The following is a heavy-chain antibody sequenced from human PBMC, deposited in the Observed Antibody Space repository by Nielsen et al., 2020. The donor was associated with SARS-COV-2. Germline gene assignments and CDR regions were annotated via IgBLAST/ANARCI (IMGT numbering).Heavy chain of an antibody. J-gene: IGHJ5*02. CDR1: GFTFSSYA. CDR3: AKYADVWFGSGSWFDP. V-gene: IGHV3-23*01. CDR2: ISGSGGST. D-gene: IGHD3-10*01. Sequence: GESLKISCAASGFTFSSYAMSWVRQAPGKGLEWVSAISGSGGSTYYADSVKGRFTISRDNSKNTLYLQMNSLRAEDTAVYYCAKYADVWFGSGSWFDPWGQGTLVTVSS.